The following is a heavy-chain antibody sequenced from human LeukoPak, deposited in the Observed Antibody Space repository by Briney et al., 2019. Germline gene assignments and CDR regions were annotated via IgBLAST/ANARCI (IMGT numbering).Heavy chain of an antibody. J-gene: IGHJ4*02. V-gene: IGHV3-53*01. D-gene: IGHD5-24*01. CDR1: GLTFSSHW. CDR2: IYGGGNI. CDR3: ARGAGYNYPYYFDY. Sequence: GGSLRLSCAASGLTFSSHWMHWVRQAPGKGLEWVSVIYGGGNIYYADSVKGRFTISRDNSKNTLYLQMNSLRAEDTAVYYCARGAGYNYPYYFDYWGQGTLDTVSS.